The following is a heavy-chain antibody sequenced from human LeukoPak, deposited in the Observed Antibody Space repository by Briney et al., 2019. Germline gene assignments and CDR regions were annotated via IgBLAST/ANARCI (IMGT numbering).Heavy chain of an antibody. D-gene: IGHD3-22*01. V-gene: IGHV3-21*01. J-gene: IGHJ4*02. CDR2: ISSSSSYI. CDR3: ARATYYYDSSGYYYGYYFDY. Sequence: GGSLRLSCAASGFTFSSYSMNWVRQAPGQGLEWVSSISSSSSYIYYADSVKGRFTISRDNAKNSLYLQMNSLRAEDTAVYYCARATYYYDSSGYYYGYYFDYWGQGTLVTVSS. CDR1: GFTFSSYS.